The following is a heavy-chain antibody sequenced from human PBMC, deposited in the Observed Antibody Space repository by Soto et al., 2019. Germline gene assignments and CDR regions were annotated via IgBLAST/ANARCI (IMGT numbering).Heavy chain of an antibody. Sequence: SETLSLTCTVSGGSISSYYWSWIRQPPGKGLEWSGYIYYSGTTNYNASLKRRVSISVDTSKNQFSLKLNSVSAADTGGYYCGRGRESRRSGDFDYWGPGTLLTVSS. J-gene: IGHJ4*02. V-gene: IGHV4-59*01. CDR3: GRGRESRRSGDFDY. CDR2: IYYSGTT. D-gene: IGHD6-6*01. CDR1: GGSISSYY.